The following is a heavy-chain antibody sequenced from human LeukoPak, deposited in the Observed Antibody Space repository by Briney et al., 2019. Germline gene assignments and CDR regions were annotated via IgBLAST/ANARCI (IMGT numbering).Heavy chain of an antibody. CDR1: GFTFSSYE. CDR3: ARDSYGGDYRDYYYYYGMDV. V-gene: IGHV3-48*03. D-gene: IGHD4-17*01. CDR2: ISSSGSTI. Sequence: GGSLRLSCAASGFTFSSYEMNWVRQAPGKGLEWVSYISSSGSTIYYADSVKGRFTISRDNAKNSLYLQMNSLRAEDTAVYYCARDSYGGDYRDYYYYYGMDVWAKGPRSPSP. J-gene: IGHJ6*02.